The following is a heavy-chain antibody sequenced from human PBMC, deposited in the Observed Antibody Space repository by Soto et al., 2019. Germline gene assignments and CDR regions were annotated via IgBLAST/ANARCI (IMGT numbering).Heavy chain of an antibody. CDR1: GESFSSYY. V-gene: IGHV4-34*01. Sequence: QVQLQQWGAGLLKPSETLSLTCAVYGESFSSYYWSWIRQPPGKGLEVIGESNDSGSTNYNPSLKSRVTISVDTSKNQFSLKLNSVTAADTAVYYCARERGRYSSGWYFDYWGQGTQVTVSS. CDR3: ARERGRYSSGWYFDY. J-gene: IGHJ4*02. CDR2: SNDSGST. D-gene: IGHD6-19*01.